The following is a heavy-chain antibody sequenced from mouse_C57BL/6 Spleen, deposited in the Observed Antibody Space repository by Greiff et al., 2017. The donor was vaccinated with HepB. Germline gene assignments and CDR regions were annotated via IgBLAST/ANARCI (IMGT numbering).Heavy chain of an antibody. V-gene: IGHV1-54*01. D-gene: IGHD2-5*01. CDR1: GYAFTNYL. J-gene: IGHJ4*01. Sequence: QVQLKQSGAELVRPGTSVKVSCKASGYAFTNYLIEWVKQRPGQGLEWIGVINPGSGGTNYNEKFKGKATLTADKSSSTAYMQLSSLTSEDSAVYFCASSNYSNYDYYAMDYWGQGTSVTVSS. CDR2: INPGSGGT. CDR3: ASSNYSNYDYYAMDY.